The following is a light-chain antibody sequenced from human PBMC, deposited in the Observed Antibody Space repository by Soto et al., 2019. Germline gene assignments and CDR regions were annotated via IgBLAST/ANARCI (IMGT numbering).Light chain of an antibody. Sequence: QTVVTQEPSLTVSPGGTVTLTCASRTGAVTRDSYSNRFQQKPGQTPRALIYSTSQKHSWTPARFSGSLFGGKAALTLSAGQPEDEADYYCLLNTGDAWVFGGGTKLTVL. CDR3: LLNTGDAWV. J-gene: IGLJ3*02. CDR1: TGAVTRDSY. CDR2: STS. V-gene: IGLV7-43*01.